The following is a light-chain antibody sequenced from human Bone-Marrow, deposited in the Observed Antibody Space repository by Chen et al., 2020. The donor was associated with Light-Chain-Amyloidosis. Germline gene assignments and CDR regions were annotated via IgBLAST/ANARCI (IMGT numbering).Light chain of an antibody. CDR1: NIGSTS. CDR3: QVWDRRSDRTV. J-gene: IGLJ3*02. V-gene: IGLV3-21*02. CDR2: DDS. Sequence: SYVLTQPSSVSVAPGQTATIACGGNNIGSTSVHWYQQTPGQAPLLVVYDDSDRPSGIPARWAGVNAGNTATLTISGVEGGDEDDYYCQVWDRRSDRTVVGGGTKRTVL.